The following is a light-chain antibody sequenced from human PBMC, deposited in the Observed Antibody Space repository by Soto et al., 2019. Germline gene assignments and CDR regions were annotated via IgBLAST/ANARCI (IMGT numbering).Light chain of an antibody. Sequence: EIVMTQSPDTLSVSPGEGATLFCRASQSVRNNLAWYQHKPGLAPRLLIYAVSTRATGVPARFSGNGSETEFSLTISGLQSDDYAVYYCQQYNKWPPWTFGQGTKVDIK. CDR1: QSVRNN. CDR3: QQYNKWPPWT. V-gene: IGKV3-15*01. J-gene: IGKJ1*01. CDR2: AVS.